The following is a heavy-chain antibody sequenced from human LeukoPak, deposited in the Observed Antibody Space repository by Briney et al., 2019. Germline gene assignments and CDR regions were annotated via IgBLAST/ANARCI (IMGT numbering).Heavy chain of an antibody. V-gene: IGHV3-21*01. CDR1: GFTFSSYS. J-gene: IGHJ6*02. D-gene: IGHD1-26*01. CDR2: ISSSSSYI. CDR3: APGGATDGMDV. Sequence: GGSLRLSCAASGFTFSSYSMTWVRQAPGKGLEWVSSISSSSSYIYYADSVKGRFTISRDNAKNSLYLQMNSLRAEDTAVYYCAPGGATDGMDVWGQGTTVTVSS.